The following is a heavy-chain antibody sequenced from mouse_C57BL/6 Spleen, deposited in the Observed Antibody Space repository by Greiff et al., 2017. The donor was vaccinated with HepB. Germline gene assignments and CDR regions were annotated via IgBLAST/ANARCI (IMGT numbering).Heavy chain of an antibody. CDR2: ISSGSSTI. Sequence: EVQWVESGGGLVKPGGSLKLSCAASGFTFSDYGMHWVRQAPEKGLEWVAYISSGSSTIYYADTVKGRFTISRDNAKNTLFLQMTSLRSEDTAMYYCARSTTVVEDYAMDYWGQGTSVTVSS. V-gene: IGHV5-17*01. D-gene: IGHD1-1*01. CDR3: ARSTTVVEDYAMDY. CDR1: GFTFSDYG. J-gene: IGHJ4*01.